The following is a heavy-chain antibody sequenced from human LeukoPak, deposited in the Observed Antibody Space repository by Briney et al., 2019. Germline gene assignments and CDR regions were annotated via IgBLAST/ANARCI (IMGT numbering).Heavy chain of an antibody. Sequence: ASVKVSCKASGYTFTSYYMHWVRQAPGQGLEWMGIINPSGGSTSYAQKFQGRVTMTRDTSTSTVYMELSSLRSEDTAVYYCARPEGDGYNYPYFDYWGQGTLVTVSS. CDR1: GYTFTSYY. CDR2: INPSGGST. V-gene: IGHV1-46*01. D-gene: IGHD5-24*01. CDR3: ARPEGDGYNYPYFDY. J-gene: IGHJ4*02.